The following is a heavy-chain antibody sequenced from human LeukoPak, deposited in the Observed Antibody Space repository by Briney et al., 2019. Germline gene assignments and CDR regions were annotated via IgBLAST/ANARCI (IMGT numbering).Heavy chain of an antibody. CDR2: IYYSGST. Sequence: PSETLSLTCTVSGGSISSSSYYWGWIRQPPGKGLEWIGSIYYSGSTYYNPSLKSRIIISIDTSKNQFSLKLSSVTAADTAVYYCARAGKGSIAVPFDPWGQGTLVTVSS. J-gene: IGHJ5*02. CDR3: ARAGKGSIAVPFDP. D-gene: IGHD6-6*01. CDR1: GGSISSSSYY. V-gene: IGHV4-39*07.